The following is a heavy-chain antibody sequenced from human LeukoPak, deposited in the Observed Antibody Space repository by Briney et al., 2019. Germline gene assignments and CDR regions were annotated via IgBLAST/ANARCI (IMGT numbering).Heavy chain of an antibody. CDR3: ARALVGAATLSY. D-gene: IGHD1-26*01. V-gene: IGHV5-51*01. CDR1: GYSFTNYW. J-gene: IGHJ4*02. CDR2: IYPGDSDT. Sequence: GESLKISCKCSGYSFTNYWIAWGRQMPGKGLEWIGVIYPGDSDTRYSPSFQGQVTLSADKSISTAYLQWSSLKASDTAIYYCARALVGAATLSYWGQGTLVTVSS.